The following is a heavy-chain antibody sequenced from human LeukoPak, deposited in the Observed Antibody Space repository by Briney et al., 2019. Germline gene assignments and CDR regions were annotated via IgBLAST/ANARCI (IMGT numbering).Heavy chain of an antibody. CDR1: GLTVNDNY. D-gene: IGHD4-17*01. CDR2: IFPDGRT. CDR3: ARANPVYGDFDY. Sequence: SGGSLRLSCALSGLTVNDNYMSWVRQAPGKGLEWVSLIFPDGRTYYADFVQGRFSISRDMSRNILFLDMSSLRAEDTAVFFCARANPVYGDFDYWDQGTLVTVSS. J-gene: IGHJ4*02. V-gene: IGHV3-53*01.